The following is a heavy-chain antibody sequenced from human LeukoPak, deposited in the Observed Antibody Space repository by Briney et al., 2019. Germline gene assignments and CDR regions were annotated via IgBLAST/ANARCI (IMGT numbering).Heavy chain of an antibody. CDR3: AKGTYYYDAADYFDY. D-gene: IGHD3-22*01. V-gene: IGHV3-23*01. CDR2: LRGSGGNK. Sequence: GGSLRLSCAASGFTFSSYCMSWVRRAPGKGLEWVSTLRGSGGNKYYADSVKGRVTISRDNSKNTLYLQMNSLRAEDTAVYHCAKGTYYYDAADYFDYWGQGTLVTVSS. J-gene: IGHJ4*02. CDR1: GFTFSSYC.